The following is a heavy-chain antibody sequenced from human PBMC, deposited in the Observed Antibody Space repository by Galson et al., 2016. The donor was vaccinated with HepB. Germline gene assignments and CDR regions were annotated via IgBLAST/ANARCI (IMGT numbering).Heavy chain of an antibody. D-gene: IGHD1-7*01. CDR2: ISYDGSNK. CDR3: ARGIRHNWNYDTVC. CDR1: GFSFQSYA. J-gene: IGHJ4*02. V-gene: IGHV3-30-3*01. Sequence: SLRLSCAASGFSFQSYAMHWVRQTPGEGLEWVAVISYDGSNKFYADSVKGRFTISRDNSKNTFTLQMNSLTGEDTAMYYCARGIRHNWNYDTVCWGQGTLVTVSS.